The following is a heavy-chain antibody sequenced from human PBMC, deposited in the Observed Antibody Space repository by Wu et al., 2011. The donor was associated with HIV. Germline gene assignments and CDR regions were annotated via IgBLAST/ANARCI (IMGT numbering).Heavy chain of an antibody. CDR3: ARDPDYGDYQNFDY. V-gene: IGHV1-2*02. CDR2: INPNSGGT. D-gene: IGHD4-17*01. J-gene: IGHJ4*02. CDR1: TGYY. Sequence: TGYYMHWLRQAPGQGLEWMGWINPNSGGTNYAQNFQGRVTMTRDTSISTAYMELSRLRSDDTAVYYCARDPDYGDYQNFDYWGPGNPGHRLL.